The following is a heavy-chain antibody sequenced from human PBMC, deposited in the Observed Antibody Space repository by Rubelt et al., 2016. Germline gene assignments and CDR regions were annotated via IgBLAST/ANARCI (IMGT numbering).Heavy chain of an antibody. Sequence: QVQLVESGGGVVQPGRSLKLSCAASGFTFSGSAMHWVRQAPGKGLEWVARLSYYGFTGSVEGRFNISRDNSKNTMYLKMNSLRAEDTAVYYCARDASGEGFDPWGQGTLVTVSS. CDR1: GFTFSGSA. J-gene: IGHJ5*02. CDR3: ARDASGEGFDP. V-gene: IGHV3-30*04. D-gene: IGHD3-10*01. CDR2: LSYYGF.